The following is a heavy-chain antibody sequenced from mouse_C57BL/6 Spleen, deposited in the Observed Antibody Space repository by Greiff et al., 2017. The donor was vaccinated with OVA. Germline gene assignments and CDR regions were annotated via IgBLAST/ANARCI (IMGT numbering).Heavy chain of an antibody. D-gene: IGHD2-4*01. CDR2: INPGSGGT. Sequence: VQLQQSGAELVRPGTSVKVSCKASGYAFTNYLIEWVKQRPGQGLEWIGVINPGSGGTNYNVKFKGKATLTADKSSSTAYMQLSSLTAEDSAVYFCASGDYDGYFDDWGQGTTLTVSA. J-gene: IGHJ2*01. CDR1: GYAFTNYL. CDR3: ASGDYDGYFDD. V-gene: IGHV1-54*01.